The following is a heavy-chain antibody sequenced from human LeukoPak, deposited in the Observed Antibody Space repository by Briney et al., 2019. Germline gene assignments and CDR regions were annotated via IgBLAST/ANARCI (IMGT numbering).Heavy chain of an antibody. CDR3: ARCRYCSSTSCYYYYYYYMDV. CDR1: GGSFSGYY. D-gene: IGHD2-2*01. J-gene: IGHJ6*03. CDR2: INHSGST. V-gene: IGHV4-34*01. Sequence: SETLSLTCAVYGGSFSGYYWSWIRQPPGKGLEWIGEINHSGSTNYNPSLKSRVTISVDTSKNQFSLKLSSVTAADTAVHYCARCRYCSSTSCYYYYYYYMDVWGKGTTVTVSS.